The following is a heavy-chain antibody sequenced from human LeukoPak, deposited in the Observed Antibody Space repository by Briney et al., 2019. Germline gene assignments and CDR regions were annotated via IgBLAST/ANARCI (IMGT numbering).Heavy chain of an antibody. CDR1: GGSISSYY. D-gene: IGHD3-22*01. Sequence: TSETLSLTCTVSGGSISSYYWSWIRQPPGKGLEWIGYIYYSGSTNYNPSLKSRVTISVDTSKNQFSLKLSSVTAADTAVYYCARFNIKGAYYDSSGYPDWGQGTLVTVSS. J-gene: IGHJ4*02. CDR3: ARFNIKGAYYDSSGYPD. CDR2: IYYSGST. V-gene: IGHV4-59*12.